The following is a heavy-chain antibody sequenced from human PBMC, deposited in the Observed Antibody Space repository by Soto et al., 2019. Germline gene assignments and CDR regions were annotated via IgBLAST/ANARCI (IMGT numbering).Heavy chain of an antibody. Sequence: SGPTLVKPTQTLTLTCTFSGFSLSTSGVGVGWIRQPPGKALEWLALIYWNDDKRYSPSLKSRLTITKDTSKNQVVLKMTNMDPVDTATYYCAHTPPSAGDYVVSDWFDPWGQGTLVTVSS. V-gene: IGHV2-5*01. CDR3: AHTPPSAGDYVVSDWFDP. CDR2: IYWNDDK. CDR1: GFSLSTSGVG. D-gene: IGHD4-17*01. J-gene: IGHJ5*02.